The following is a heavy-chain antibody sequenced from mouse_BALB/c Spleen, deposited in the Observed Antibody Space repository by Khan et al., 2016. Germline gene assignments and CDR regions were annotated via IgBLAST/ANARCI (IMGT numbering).Heavy chain of an antibody. Sequence: QVQLQQSGADLMKPGASVKLSCKATGYTFSRYWIEWVKQRPGHGLEWIGEILPGSGNANYNEKFKGKATFTADTSSNTAYMQLSSLTSEDSAVYYCAKVYDGYLDYWGQGTTLIVSS. D-gene: IGHD2-3*01. CDR3: AKVYDGYLDY. V-gene: IGHV1-9*01. CDR2: ILPGSGNA. J-gene: IGHJ2*01. CDR1: GYTFSRYW.